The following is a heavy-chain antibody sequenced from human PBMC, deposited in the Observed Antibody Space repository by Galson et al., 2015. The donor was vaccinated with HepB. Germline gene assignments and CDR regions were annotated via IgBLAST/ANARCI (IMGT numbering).Heavy chain of an antibody. CDR2: IYHSGST. J-gene: IGHJ2*01. D-gene: IGHD4-23*01. CDR1: GGYISSGGHY. CDR3: ARSSGDYGGNYDWYFDL. V-gene: IGHV4-31*03. Sequence: LSLTCTVSGGYISSGGHYWSWIRQRPGKGLEWIGYIYHSGSTYYNPSLRSRVSMSLDSSKDQFSLDLTSVTAADTAVYYCARSSGDYGGNYDWYFDLWGRGTLVIVSA.